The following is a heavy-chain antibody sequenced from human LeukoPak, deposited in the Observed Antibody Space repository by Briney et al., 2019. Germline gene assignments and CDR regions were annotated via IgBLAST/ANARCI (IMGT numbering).Heavy chain of an antibody. CDR2: ISGSGNSA. Sequence: GGSLRLSCAASGFTFSNFALSWVRQAPGKGLEWVPGISGSGNSAYYADFVKGRFTISRDNSKNTLYLQMNSLRAEDTAVYYCAKASYSSGSRYDYWGQGTLVTVSS. J-gene: IGHJ4*02. V-gene: IGHV3-23*01. CDR1: GFTFSNFA. CDR3: AKASYSSGSRYDY. D-gene: IGHD6-19*01.